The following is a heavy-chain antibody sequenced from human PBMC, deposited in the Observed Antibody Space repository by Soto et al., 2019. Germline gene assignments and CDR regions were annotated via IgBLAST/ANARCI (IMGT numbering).Heavy chain of an antibody. CDR1: GGSISSSSYY. Sequence: PSETLSLTCTVSGGSISSSSYYWGWIRQPPGKGLEWIGSIYYSGSTYYNPSLKSRVTISVDTSKNQFSLKLSSVTAADTAVYYCASTYYYDSSGYYYVFDYWGQGTLVTV. V-gene: IGHV4-39*01. CDR3: ASTYYYDSSGYYYVFDY. CDR2: IYYSGST. D-gene: IGHD3-22*01. J-gene: IGHJ4*02.